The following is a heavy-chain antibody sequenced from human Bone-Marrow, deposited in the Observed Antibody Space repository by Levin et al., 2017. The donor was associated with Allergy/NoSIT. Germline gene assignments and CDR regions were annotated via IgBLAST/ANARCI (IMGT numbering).Heavy chain of an antibody. J-gene: IGHJ5*02. Sequence: SQTLSLTCTVSGGSISSSSYYWGWIRQPPGKGLEWIGSIYYSGSTYYNPSLKSRVTISVDTSKNQFSLKLSSVTAADTAVYYCARDGSIAARGWFDPWGQGTLVTVSS. D-gene: IGHD6-6*01. CDR1: GGSISSSSYY. CDR2: IYYSGST. V-gene: IGHV4-39*07. CDR3: ARDGSIAARGWFDP.